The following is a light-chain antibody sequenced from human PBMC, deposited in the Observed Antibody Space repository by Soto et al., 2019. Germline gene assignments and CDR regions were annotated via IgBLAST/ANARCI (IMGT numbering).Light chain of an antibody. CDR2: GVS. J-gene: IGKJ4*01. CDR1: ERLSSVY. CDR3: QQYASSPLT. Sequence: EIVLTQSPGTLSLSPGERATLSCRASERLSSVYLAWYQQRPGHAPRLLIYGVSSRATDIPDRFSGSGSGTDFTLTISRLQPEDFAVYYCQQYASSPLTFGGGTKVDI. V-gene: IGKV3-20*01.